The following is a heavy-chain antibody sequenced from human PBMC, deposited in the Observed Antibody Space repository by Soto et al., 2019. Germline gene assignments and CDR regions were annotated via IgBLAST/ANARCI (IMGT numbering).Heavy chain of an antibody. CDR3: ARGGNYYYYYMDV. CDR1: GFTFSSYD. CDR2: IGTAGDT. Sequence: PXXSLRLSFAASGFTFSSYDMHWVLQATGKGLEWVSAIGTAGDTYYPGSVKGRFTISRENAKNSLYLQMNSLRAGDTAVYYCARGGNYYYYYMDVWGKGTTVTVSS. V-gene: IGHV3-13*01. J-gene: IGHJ6*03.